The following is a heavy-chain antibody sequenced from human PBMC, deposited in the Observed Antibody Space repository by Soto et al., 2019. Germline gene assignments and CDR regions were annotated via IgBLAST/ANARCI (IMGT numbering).Heavy chain of an antibody. CDR1: GGTFSGYA. D-gene: IGHD6-19*01. V-gene: IGHV1-69*13. CDR2: IIPIFGTA. J-gene: IGHJ4*02. Sequence: SVKVSCKASGGTFSGYAISWVRQAPGQGLEWMGGIIPIFGTANYAQKFQGRVTITADESTSTAYMELSSLRSEDTAVYYCASSIAVAGPPWDYYFDYWGQGTLVTVSS. CDR3: ASSIAVAGPPWDYYFDY.